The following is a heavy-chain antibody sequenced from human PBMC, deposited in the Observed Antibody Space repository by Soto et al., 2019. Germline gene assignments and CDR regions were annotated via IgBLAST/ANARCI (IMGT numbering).Heavy chain of an antibody. D-gene: IGHD6-25*01. V-gene: IGHV4-30-2*01. CDR2: IYPSGAA. CDR1: GASIATEGYT. CDR3: ARATFRAALHTQA. Sequence: SETLSLTCAVSGASIATEGYTWSWIRQPPGKGLEWIGYIYPSGAAHYNPSLKSRVTISLDASRNRFSLSVGSVTAADTAVYYFARATFRAALHTQAWGQGTMVTVSS. J-gene: IGHJ4*03.